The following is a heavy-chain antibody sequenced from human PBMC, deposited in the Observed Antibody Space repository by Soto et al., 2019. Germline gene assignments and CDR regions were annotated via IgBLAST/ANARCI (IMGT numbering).Heavy chain of an antibody. CDR1: GFTFTSSA. CDR2: IVVGSGNT. Sequence: QMQLVQSGPEVKKPGTSVKVSCKASGFTFTSSAVQWVRQARGQRLEWIGWIVVGSGNTNYAQKFQERVTITRDMSTSTAYMELSSLRSEDTAVYYCAATSGYSYGHNFDYWGQGTLVTVSS. J-gene: IGHJ4*02. D-gene: IGHD5-18*01. CDR3: AATSGYSYGHNFDY. V-gene: IGHV1-58*01.